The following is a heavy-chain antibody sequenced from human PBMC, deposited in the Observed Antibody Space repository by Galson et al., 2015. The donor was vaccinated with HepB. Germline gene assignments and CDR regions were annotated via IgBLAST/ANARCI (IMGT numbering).Heavy chain of an antibody. CDR1: GYTFTGYY. V-gene: IGHV1-2*02. CDR2: INPNSGGT. D-gene: IGHD3-22*01. Sequence: TVKVSCKASGYTFTGYYMHWVRQAPGQGLEWMGWINPNSGGTNYAQKFQGRVTMTRDTSISTAYMELSRLRSDDTAVYYCARGTIGVIRHFDYWGQGTLVTVSS. J-gene: IGHJ4*02. CDR3: ARGTIGVIRHFDY.